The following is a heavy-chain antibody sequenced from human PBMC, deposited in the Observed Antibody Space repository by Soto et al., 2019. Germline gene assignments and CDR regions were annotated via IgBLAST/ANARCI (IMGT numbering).Heavy chain of an antibody. Sequence: GASVNVSCKASGYTFTSYAMHWVRQAPGQRLEWMGWINAGNGNTKYSQKFQGRVTITRDTSASTAYMELSSLRSEDTAVYYCATEDFRLVGFDPWGQGTLVTVSS. D-gene: IGHD2-15*01. CDR1: GYTFTSYA. CDR2: INAGNGNT. CDR3: ATEDFRLVGFDP. J-gene: IGHJ5*02. V-gene: IGHV1-3*01.